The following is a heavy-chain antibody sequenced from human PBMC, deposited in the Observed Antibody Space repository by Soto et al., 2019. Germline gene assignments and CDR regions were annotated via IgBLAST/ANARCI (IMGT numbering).Heavy chain of an antibody. CDR3: ASGIAAAGVYYYGMDV. CDR2: ISYDGSNK. V-gene: IGHV3-30-3*01. J-gene: IGHJ6*02. CDR1: GFTFSSYA. D-gene: IGHD6-13*01. Sequence: GSLRLSCAASGFTFSSYAMHWVRQAPGKGLEWVAVISYDGSNKYYADSVKGRFTISRDNSKNTLYLQMNSLRAEDTAVYYCASGIAAAGVYYYGMDVWGQGTTVTVSS.